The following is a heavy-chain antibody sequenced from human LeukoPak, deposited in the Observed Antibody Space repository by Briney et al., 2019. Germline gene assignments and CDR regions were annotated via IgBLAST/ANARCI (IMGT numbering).Heavy chain of an antibody. CDR1: GGSFSGYY. CDR3: ARARVYASTPAYYYYYYMDV. CDR2: INHSGST. Sequence: SETLTLTCAVYGGSFSGYYWSWIRQPPGKGLEWVGEINHSGSTNYNPSLKSRVTISVDTSKNQFSLKLSSVTAADTAVYYCARARVYASTPAYYYYYYMDVWGKGTTVTVSS. V-gene: IGHV4-34*01. J-gene: IGHJ6*03. D-gene: IGHD2-8*01.